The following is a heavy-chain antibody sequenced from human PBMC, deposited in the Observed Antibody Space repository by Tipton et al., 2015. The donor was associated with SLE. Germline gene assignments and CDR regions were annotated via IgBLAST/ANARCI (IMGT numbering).Heavy chain of an antibody. Sequence: TLSLTCSVSGSSINSYYWSWIRQSPGKGLEWIGYVYLGGSSNYNPSLKSRVTISIDTSKNHVSLKLKSVTAADTAVYYCARGGYYDFWSDYWGGYFAFWGQGALVTVSS. CDR2: VYLGGSS. J-gene: IGHJ4*02. CDR1: GSSINSYY. D-gene: IGHD3-3*01. V-gene: IGHV4-59*01. CDR3: ARGGYYDFWSDYWGGYFAF.